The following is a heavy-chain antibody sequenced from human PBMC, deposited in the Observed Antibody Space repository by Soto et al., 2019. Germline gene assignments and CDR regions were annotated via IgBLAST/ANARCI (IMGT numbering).Heavy chain of an antibody. Sequence: GGSLRPSCASSGFTLSSYSMNGVRQTPGKGLEWVSSISSSSSYIYYADSVKGRFTISRDNAKNSLYLQMNSLRAEDTAVYYCVREYGVYPAHAIVIWGQGAMGTV. D-gene: IGHD2-8*01. V-gene: IGHV3-21*01. CDR2: ISSSSSYI. CDR3: VREYGVYPAHAIVI. CDR1: GFTLSSYS. J-gene: IGHJ3*02.